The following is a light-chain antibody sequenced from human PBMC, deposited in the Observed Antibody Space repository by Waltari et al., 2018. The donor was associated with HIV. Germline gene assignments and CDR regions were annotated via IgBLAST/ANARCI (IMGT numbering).Light chain of an antibody. J-gene: IGKJ2*01. V-gene: IGKV3-20*01. CDR3: QQYGGSPLYT. CDR2: GAS. CDR1: QTVSSNY. Sequence: EIVLTQSPGTLSLSPGDRATLSCWASQTVSSNYLAWYQQKPGQAPRLLIYGASSKAADIPDRFSGSGSGTDFTLTISRLEPEDFAVYYCQQYGGSPLYTFGQGTKLEIK.